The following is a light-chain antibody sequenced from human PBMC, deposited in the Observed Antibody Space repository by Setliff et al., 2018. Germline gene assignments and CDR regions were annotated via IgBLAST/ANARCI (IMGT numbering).Light chain of an antibody. CDR3: SSYTARSAV. J-gene: IGLJ1*01. CDR1: SSDIHGFSY. Sequence: QSVLTQPVSVSGSPGQSITISCTGISSDIHGFSYVSWYQQHPDKAPKLLIYDVTYRPSGVSDRFSASMSGNTASLTISGLQAEDEGDYYCSSYTARSAVFGPGTKAPS. V-gene: IGLV2-14*03. CDR2: DVT.